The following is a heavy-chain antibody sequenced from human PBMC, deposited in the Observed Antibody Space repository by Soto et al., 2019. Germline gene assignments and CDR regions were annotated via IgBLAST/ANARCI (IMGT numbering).Heavy chain of an antibody. CDR3: TTDLWRIAVVVGSTGYFNP. D-gene: IGHD2-15*01. V-gene: IGHV1-46*01. CDR2: INPSSGST. CDR1: GYPFTSYY. Sequence: QVQLVQSGAEVKKPGASVKVSCKASGYPFTSYYVHWVRQAPGQGLEWMGFINPSSGSTSYAQKFQGRVTMTRDTSTSTVYMEVSSLKTEDTAVYYCTTDLWRIAVVVGSTGYFNPWGQGTPVTVSS. J-gene: IGHJ5*02.